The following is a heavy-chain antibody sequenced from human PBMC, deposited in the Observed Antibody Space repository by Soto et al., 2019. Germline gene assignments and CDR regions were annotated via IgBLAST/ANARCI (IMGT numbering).Heavy chain of an antibody. CDR3: ARDEGIVYSSGWFDP. CDR1: GFSISSDFY. CDR2: ILNTGRT. J-gene: IGHJ5*02. V-gene: IGHV4-38-2*02. D-gene: IGHD6-25*01. Sequence: PSETLSLTCAVSGFSISSDFYWGWIRQPPEMGLEWIGSILNTGRTYYNPSLRSRVTISLETSKNQFSLKLSSVTAADTAVYYCARDEGIVYSSGWFDPWGQGTLVTVSS.